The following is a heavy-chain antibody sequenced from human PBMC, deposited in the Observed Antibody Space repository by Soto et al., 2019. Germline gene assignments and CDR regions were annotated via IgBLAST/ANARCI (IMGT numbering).Heavy chain of an antibody. V-gene: IGHV3-23*01. CDR3: AKFFVETGSNSGWPWSFHY. CDR1: GFTFSNYA. CDR2: ISGSGGTT. D-gene: IGHD6-25*01. Sequence: EVQLLESGGGLVQPGRSLRLSCAASGFTFSNYAMSWVRQAPGQGLDWGSAISGSGGTTYYADSVKGRFTISRDNSKNALFLQKNSLRAEDAAVYFCAKFFVETGSNSGWPWSFHYWGQGTLVTVSS. J-gene: IGHJ4*02.